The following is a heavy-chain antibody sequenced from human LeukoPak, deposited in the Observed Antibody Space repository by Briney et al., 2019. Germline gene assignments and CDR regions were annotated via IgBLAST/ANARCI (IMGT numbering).Heavy chain of an antibody. Sequence: GGSLRLSCAASGFTFSSYWMSWVRQAPGKGLEWVANIKQDGSEKYYVDSVKGRFTISRDNAKNSLYLQMNSLRAEDTAVYYCARDDCSSISCYHNWYDPWGQGTLVTVSS. CDR3: ARDDCSSISCYHNWYDP. V-gene: IGHV3-7*01. CDR1: GFTFSSYW. CDR2: IKQDGSEK. J-gene: IGHJ5*02. D-gene: IGHD2-2*01.